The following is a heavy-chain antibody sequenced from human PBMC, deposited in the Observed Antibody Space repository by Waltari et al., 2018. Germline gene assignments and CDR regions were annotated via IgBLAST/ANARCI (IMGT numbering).Heavy chain of an antibody. D-gene: IGHD5-12*01. Sequence: EVQLVESGGGLLHPGGSLILSCAASGFTFSTYGMAWVRQAPGKGLEWVSGISSGGGPTYYADSVKGRFTISRDDSKNTLFLQMDSLRAEDTAIYYCAKDIVAAIWAFDHWGQGALVTVSS. V-gene: IGHV3-23*03. CDR3: AKDIVAAIWAFDH. J-gene: IGHJ4*02. CDR2: ISSGGGPT. CDR1: GFTFSTYG.